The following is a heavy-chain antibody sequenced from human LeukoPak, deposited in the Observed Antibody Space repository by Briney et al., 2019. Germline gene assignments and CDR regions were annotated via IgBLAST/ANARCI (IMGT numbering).Heavy chain of an antibody. CDR2: ITASGDVI. J-gene: IGHJ4*02. Sequence: GGSLRLSCAVSGFTFSDYFMNWVRQPPGEGLEWISSITASGDVIYYADSVKGRFTISRDNAKNSLYLQMSSLSAEDTAVYYCARDGVALKDLDHWGQGTLVTVSS. CDR3: ARDGVALKDLDH. D-gene: IGHD5-12*01. CDR1: GFTFSDYF. V-gene: IGHV3-11*01.